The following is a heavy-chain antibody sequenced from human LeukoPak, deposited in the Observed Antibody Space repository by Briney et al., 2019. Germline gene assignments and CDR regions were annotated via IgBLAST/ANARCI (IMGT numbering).Heavy chain of an antibody. Sequence: SEPLSLTCTVSGGSISSTDYYWGWIRQSPGKGLEWLGSIYDSGSTFDNPSLKSRVTMSIDTSKSQFSLKLSSVTAADTAVYYCATQVNWGSRAVFDFWGQGALVTVSS. V-gene: IGHV4-39*01. J-gene: IGHJ4*02. CDR3: ATQVNWGSRAVFDF. CDR1: GGSISSTDYY. CDR2: IYDSGST. D-gene: IGHD7-27*01.